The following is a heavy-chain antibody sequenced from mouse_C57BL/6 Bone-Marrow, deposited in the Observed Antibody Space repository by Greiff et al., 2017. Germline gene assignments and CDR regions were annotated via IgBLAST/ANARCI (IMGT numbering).Heavy chain of an antibody. Sequence: QVQLQQPGAELVKPGASVKMSCKASGYTFTSYWITWVKQRPGQGLEWIGDIYPGSGSTNYNEKFKSKATLTVDTSSSTAYMQLSSLTSEDSAVYYCAREGDYYGSRYWYFDVWGTGTTVTVSS. D-gene: IGHD1-1*01. CDR3: AREGDYYGSRYWYFDV. V-gene: IGHV1-55*01. CDR2: IYPGSGST. J-gene: IGHJ1*03. CDR1: GYTFTSYW.